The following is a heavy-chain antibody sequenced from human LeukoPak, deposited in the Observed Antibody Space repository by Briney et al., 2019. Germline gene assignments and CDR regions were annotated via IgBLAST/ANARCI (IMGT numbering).Heavy chain of an antibody. CDR1: GFTFDDYG. CDR3: ARENSGSYYQFDC. Sequence: PGGSLRLSCAASGFTFDDYGMSWVRQAPGKGVEWVSGINWNGGSTGYADSVKGRFTISRDNAKNSLYLQMNSLRPEDTAVYYCARENSGSYYQFDCWGQGTLVTVSS. D-gene: IGHD1-26*01. CDR2: INWNGGST. J-gene: IGHJ4*02. V-gene: IGHV3-20*04.